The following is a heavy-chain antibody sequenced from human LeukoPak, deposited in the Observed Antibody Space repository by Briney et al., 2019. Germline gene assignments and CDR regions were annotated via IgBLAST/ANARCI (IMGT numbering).Heavy chain of an antibody. CDR1: GFTFSSYS. V-gene: IGHV3-48*02. CDR3: VRDRGTSGYLP. CDR2: ISTTSNTI. Sequence: SRRLSSAASGFTFSSYSMNWVRQPPGKGLEWVSCISTTSNTIHYADSVRGRFTISRDNAKNSLYLQMSSLRDEDTAVYYCVRDRGTSGYLPWGQGSLVTVSS. J-gene: IGHJ5*02. D-gene: IGHD3-22*01.